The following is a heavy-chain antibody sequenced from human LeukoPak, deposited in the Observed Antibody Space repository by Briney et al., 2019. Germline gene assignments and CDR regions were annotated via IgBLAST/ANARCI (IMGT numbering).Heavy chain of an antibody. CDR1: GGTFSSYA. CDR3: ARYCSGGSCHPQHY. Sequence: AASVKVSCKASGGTFSSYAISWVRQAPGQGLEWMGIINPSGGSTSYAQKFQGRVTMTRDTSTSTVYMELSSLRSEDTAVYYCARYCSGGSCHPQHYWGQGTLVTVSS. V-gene: IGHV1-46*01. D-gene: IGHD2-15*01. J-gene: IGHJ4*02. CDR2: INPSGGST.